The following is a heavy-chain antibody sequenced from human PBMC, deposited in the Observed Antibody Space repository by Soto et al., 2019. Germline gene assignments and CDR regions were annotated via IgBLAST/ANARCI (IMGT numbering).Heavy chain of an antibody. V-gene: IGHV1-69*01. J-gene: IGHJ5*02. CDR2: IIPIFGTA. Sequence: QVQLVQSGAEVKKPGSSVKVSCKASGGTFSSYAISWVRQAPGQGLEWMGGIIPIFGTANYAQKFQGRVTITADESTSTAYMELSSLRSEDTAVYYCARGQGRLVLRFLEWTWFDPWGQGTLVTVSS. D-gene: IGHD3-3*01. CDR1: GGTFSSYA. CDR3: ARGQGRLVLRFLEWTWFDP.